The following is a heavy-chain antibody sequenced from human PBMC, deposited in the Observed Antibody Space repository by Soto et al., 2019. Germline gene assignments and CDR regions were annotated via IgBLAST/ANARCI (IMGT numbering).Heavy chain of an antibody. V-gene: IGHV1-69*08. CDR1: GGTFSSYT. D-gene: IGHD4-17*01. CDR3: AREHDYGDYFWGYYFDY. J-gene: IGHJ4*02. CDR2: IIPILGIA. Sequence: QVQLVQSGAEVKKPGSSVKVSCKASGGTFSSYTISWVRQAPGQGLEWMGRIIPILGIANYAQKFQGRVTITADKSTSTAYMELSSLRSEDTAVYYCAREHDYGDYFWGYYFDYWGQGTLVTVSS.